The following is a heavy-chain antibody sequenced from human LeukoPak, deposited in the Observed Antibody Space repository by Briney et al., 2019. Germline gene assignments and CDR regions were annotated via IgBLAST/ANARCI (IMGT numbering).Heavy chain of an antibody. CDR2: MNPKSGNT. V-gene: IGHV1-8*01. CDR3: ASDTSHTGGYYYREDAFDV. J-gene: IGHJ3*01. CDR1: GYTFSSYD. D-gene: IGHD3-22*01. Sequence: GASVKVSCKASGYTFSSYDINWVRQATGQGLEWMGWMNPKSGNTGFAQKFQGRVTMTRNTSISTAYMELNSLTSEDTAVYYCASDTSHTGGYYYREDAFDVWGQGTMVTVSS.